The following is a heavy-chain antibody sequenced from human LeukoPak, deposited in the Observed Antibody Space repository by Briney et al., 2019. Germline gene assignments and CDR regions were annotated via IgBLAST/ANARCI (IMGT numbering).Heavy chain of an antibody. D-gene: IGHD2-8*01. CDR3: AREEWHVFYFDP. Sequence: PGGSLRLSCAASGFTFSSYAMSWVRQAPGKGLEWVPSISPSSTNIFQPASMKGRFTISRDNAKNSLFLQIHSLRVEDTAVYYCAREEWHVFYFDPWGQGTPVTVSS. CDR2: ISPSSTNI. V-gene: IGHV3-21*06. J-gene: IGHJ5*01. CDR1: GFTFSSYA.